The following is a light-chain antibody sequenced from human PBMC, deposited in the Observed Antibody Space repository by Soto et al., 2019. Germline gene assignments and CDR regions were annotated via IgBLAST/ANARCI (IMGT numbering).Light chain of an antibody. CDR3: QQYNAWPIT. J-gene: IGKJ5*01. CDR1: QSVSRN. Sequence: EILLSQSPGTLSLSPGERATLSCRASQSVSRNYLAWYQQKPGQAPRLLMSGASTRAAGIPARFRGGGAGADFTLTITSLQSEDFAIYYCQQYNAWPITFGRGTRLEIK. CDR2: GAS. V-gene: IGKV3-15*01.